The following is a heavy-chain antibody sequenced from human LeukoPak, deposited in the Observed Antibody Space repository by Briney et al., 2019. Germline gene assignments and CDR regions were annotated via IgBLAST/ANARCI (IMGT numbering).Heavy chain of an antibody. J-gene: IGHJ6*03. D-gene: IGHD2-15*01. Sequence: ASVKVSCKASGYTFTGYYMHWVRQAPRQGLEWMGWINPNSGGTNYAQKFQGRVTMTRDTSISTAYMELSRLRSDDTAVYYCASLGYCSGGSCSRGWYYYMDVWGKGTTVTISS. CDR1: GYTFTGYY. CDR3: ASLGYCSGGSCSRGWYYYMDV. CDR2: INPNSGGT. V-gene: IGHV1-2*02.